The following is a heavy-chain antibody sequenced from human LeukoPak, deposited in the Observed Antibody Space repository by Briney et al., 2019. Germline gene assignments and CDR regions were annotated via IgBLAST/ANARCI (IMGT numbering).Heavy chain of an antibody. Sequence: PSETLSLTCTVSGVSISSSNSYWGWIRQPPGKELEWIGSIYYSGNTYYNASLKSQVSISIDTSKNQFPLRLTSVTAADTAVYYCARELLWFGEFKNWFDPWGQGTLVTVSS. CDR1: GVSISSSNSY. V-gene: IGHV4-39*02. CDR2: IYYSGNT. J-gene: IGHJ5*02. CDR3: ARELLWFGEFKNWFDP. D-gene: IGHD3-10*01.